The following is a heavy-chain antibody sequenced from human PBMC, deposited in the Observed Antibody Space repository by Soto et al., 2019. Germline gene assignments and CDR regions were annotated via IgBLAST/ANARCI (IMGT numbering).Heavy chain of an antibody. CDR3: ARGEVTIRKQSHYYYVLEV. CDR1: GGSFSGYS. J-gene: IGHJ6*01. Sequence: PSETLSLTCAFYGGSFSGYSWTCIRQPPGKWLEWIGEINHSGSTNHNPSLKSRVTMSVDTSKNQFSLKLSSVTAADTAVYYCARGEVTIRKQSHYYYVLEVWGQGTTVNVSS. CDR2: INHSGST. V-gene: IGHV4-34*01. D-gene: IGHD3-3*01.